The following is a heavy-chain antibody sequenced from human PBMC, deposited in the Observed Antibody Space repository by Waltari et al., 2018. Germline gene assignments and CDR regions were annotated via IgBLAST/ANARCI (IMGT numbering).Heavy chain of an antibody. V-gene: IGHV4-38-2*02. D-gene: IGHD2-21*02. CDR2: IYHSGST. CDR3: AREVAYCGGDCRGWFDP. Sequence: QVQLQESGPGLVKPSETLSLTCAVSGYSISRGYYRGWIRQPPGKGLEWIGVIYHSGSTYYNPSLKSRVTISVDTSKNQFSLKLSSVTAADTAVYYCAREVAYCGGDCRGWFDPWGQGTLVTVSS. CDR1: GYSISRGYY. J-gene: IGHJ5*02.